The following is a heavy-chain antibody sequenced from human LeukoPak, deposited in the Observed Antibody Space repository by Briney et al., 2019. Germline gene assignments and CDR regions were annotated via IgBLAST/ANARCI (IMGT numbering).Heavy chain of an antibody. D-gene: IGHD1-26*01. V-gene: IGHV3-48*03. CDR1: GFTFSSDE. CDR3: ASSYSGDYFDY. Sequence: PGGSLRLSCAASGFTFSSDEMNWVRQAPGRGLEWVSYISSSGSTIYYADSVKGRFTISRDNAKNSLYLQMNSLRAEDTAVYYCASSYSGDYFDYWGQGTLVTVSS. J-gene: IGHJ4*02. CDR2: ISSSGSTI.